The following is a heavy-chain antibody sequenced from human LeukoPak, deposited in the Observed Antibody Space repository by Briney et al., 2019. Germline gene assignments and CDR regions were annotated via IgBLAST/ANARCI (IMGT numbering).Heavy chain of an antibody. J-gene: IGHJ4*02. CDR1: GIPFSSFG. V-gene: IGHV3-30*02. CDR2: IWYDGSNK. CDR3: AKDFAGWGAFDY. Sequence: GGSLRLSCAAPGIPFSSFGMHWLRQAPGKGLEWVAFIWYDGSNKYYTDSVKGRFNISRDNSKTTLYLQMNSLRAEDTAVYYCAKDFAGWGAFDYWGQGTLVTVSS. D-gene: IGHD3-16*01.